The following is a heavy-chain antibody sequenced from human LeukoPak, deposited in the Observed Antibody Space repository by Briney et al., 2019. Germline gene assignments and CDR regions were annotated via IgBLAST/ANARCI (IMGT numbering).Heavy chain of an antibody. CDR2: ITTSGTTT. CDR3: ARVLFHSLAVFDY. V-gene: IGHV3-48*03. J-gene: IGHJ4*02. D-gene: IGHD2/OR15-2a*01. CDR1: GFTFSSYK. Sequence: PGGRLRLSCAASGFTFSSYKMIWVRQAPGKGLEWVSYITTSGTTTYYADSLKGRFTISRDNAKNSLYLQMNSLRAEDMAVYYCARVLFHSLAVFDYWGQGTLVTVSS.